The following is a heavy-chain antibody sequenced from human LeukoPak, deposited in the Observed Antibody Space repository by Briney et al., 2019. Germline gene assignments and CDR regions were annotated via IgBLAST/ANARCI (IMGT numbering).Heavy chain of an antibody. CDR2: IWYDGSNK. CDR3: ARDRYYDPSYYYYYGMDV. V-gene: IGHV3-33*01. CDR1: GFTFSSYG. Sequence: GGSLRLSCAASGFTFSSYGMHWVRQAPGKGLEWVAVIWYDGSNKYYADSVKGRFTISRDNSKNTLYLQMNSLRAEDTAVYYCARDRYYDPSYYYYYGMDVWGQGTTVTVSS. J-gene: IGHJ6*02. D-gene: IGHD3-3*01.